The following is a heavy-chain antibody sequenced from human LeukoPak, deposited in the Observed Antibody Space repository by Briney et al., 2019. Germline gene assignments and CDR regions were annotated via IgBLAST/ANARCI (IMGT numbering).Heavy chain of an antibody. J-gene: IGHJ6*04. CDR2: TYYRSKWYN. V-gene: IGHV6-1*01. D-gene: IGHD3-16*01. CDR1: GDSVSSKSAA. CDR3: ARETDYPYYYGMDV. Sequence: SQTLSLTCAISGDSVSSKSAAWNWIRQSPSRGLEWLGRTYYRSKWYNDYAVSVKSRMSINPDTSKNQFSLQLNSVTPEDTAVYYCARETDYPYYYGMDVWGKGTTVTVSS.